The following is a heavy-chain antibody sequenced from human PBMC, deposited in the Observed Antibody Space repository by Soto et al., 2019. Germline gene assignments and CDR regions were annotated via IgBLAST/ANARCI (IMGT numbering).Heavy chain of an antibody. CDR2: INHSGST. CDR3: ARGTNPFYDSSGYYYFDY. D-gene: IGHD3-22*01. Sequence: SETLSLTCAVYGGSFSGYYWSWIRQPPGKGLEWIGEINHSGSTNYNPSLKIRVTISVDTSKNQFSLKLSSVTAADTAVYYCARGTNPFYDSSGYYYFDYWGQGTLVTVSS. V-gene: IGHV4-34*01. J-gene: IGHJ4*02. CDR1: GGSFSGYY.